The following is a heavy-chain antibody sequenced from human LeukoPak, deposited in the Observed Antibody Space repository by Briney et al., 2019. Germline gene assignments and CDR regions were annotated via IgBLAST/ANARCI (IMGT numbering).Heavy chain of an antibody. J-gene: IGHJ4*02. CDR3: ARGSNRLLLAY. D-gene: IGHD1-14*01. V-gene: IGHV4-34*01. CDR2: INHSGST. CDR1: GGSFSGYY. Sequence: SETLSLTCAVYGGSFSGYYWSWIRQPPGKGLEWIGEINHSGSTNYNPSLKSRVTISVDTSKNQFSLKLSSVTAADTAVYYCARGSNRLLLAYWGQGTLVTVSS.